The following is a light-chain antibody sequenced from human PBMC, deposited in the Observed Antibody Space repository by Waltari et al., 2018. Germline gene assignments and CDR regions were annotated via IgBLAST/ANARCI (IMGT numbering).Light chain of an antibody. CDR3: QYYSTSPPYT. CDR2: GAS. CDR1: QSISSSY. J-gene: IGKJ2*01. V-gene: IGKV3-20*01. Sequence: EIVLTQSPGTLSLSPGERATLSCRASQSISSSYLAWYQQKLGQAPRLFIYGASTRATGIPDRFSGSGSGTDFTLTISRLEPEDFAVYYCQYYSTSPPYTFGQGTKL.